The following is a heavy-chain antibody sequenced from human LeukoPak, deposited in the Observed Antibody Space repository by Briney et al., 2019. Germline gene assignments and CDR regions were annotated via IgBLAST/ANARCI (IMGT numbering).Heavy chain of an antibody. CDR1: GFTFSSYS. V-gene: IGHV3-21*01. D-gene: IGHD2-2*01. J-gene: IGHJ4*02. CDR3: ARVSTRRYCSSTSCYAEGGPPTS. Sequence: PGGTLRLSCAACGFTFSSYSMNGVRRAWGKGLEGGWSIRSSTSYIYYADSVKGRFTISRDNAKNSLYMQMNSLRAEDTAVYYCARVSTRRYCSSTSCYAEGGPPTSWGQGTLVNVSS. CDR2: IRSSTSYI.